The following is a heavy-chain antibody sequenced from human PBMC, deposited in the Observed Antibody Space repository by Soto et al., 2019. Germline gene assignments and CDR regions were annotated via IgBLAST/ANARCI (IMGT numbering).Heavy chain of an antibody. CDR1: GFRFTGYG. Sequence: QVQLVESGGGVVQPGGSLRLSCAASGFRFTGYGMFWVRQAPGKGLEWVARITFYGSHQYYGDSVKGRATISRDISKNILYLEMNSLRRDDTAVYYCGKDAGADSWGQGTLVIVSS. CDR2: ITFYGSHQ. CDR3: GKDAGADS. D-gene: IGHD3-10*01. J-gene: IGHJ4*02. V-gene: IGHV3-30*18.